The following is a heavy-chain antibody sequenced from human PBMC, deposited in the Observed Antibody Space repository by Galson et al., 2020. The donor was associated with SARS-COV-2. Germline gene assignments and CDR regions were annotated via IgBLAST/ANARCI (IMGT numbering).Heavy chain of an antibody. CDR3: ARDFYNNPGDY. V-gene: IGHV3-30*04. CDR1: GFTFSSYA. CDR2: TAYDGSNK. J-gene: IGHJ4*02. Sequence: GGSLRLSCAASGFTFSSYAMHWVRQAPGKGLEWVAVTAYDGSNKHYADPVKGRFTISRDNSKNTLYLQMNSLRAEDTAVYYCARDFYNNPGDYWGQGTLVTVSS. D-gene: IGHD4-4*01.